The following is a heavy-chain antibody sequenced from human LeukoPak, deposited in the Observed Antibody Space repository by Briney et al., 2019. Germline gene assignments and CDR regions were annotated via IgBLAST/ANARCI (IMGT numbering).Heavy chain of an antibody. Sequence: SETLSLTCTVSGGSISSYYWSWIRQPAGNGLEWIGRIYTSGSTNYNPSLKSRVTMSVGTSKNQFSLKLSSVTAADTAVYYCARRGVTPNYYMDVWGKGTTVTVSS. D-gene: IGHD2-21*02. J-gene: IGHJ6*03. CDR2: IYTSGST. CDR3: ARRGVTPNYYMDV. V-gene: IGHV4-4*07. CDR1: GGSISSYY.